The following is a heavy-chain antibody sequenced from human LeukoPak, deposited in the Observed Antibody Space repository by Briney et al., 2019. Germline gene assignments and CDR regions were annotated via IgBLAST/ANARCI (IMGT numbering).Heavy chain of an antibody. V-gene: IGHV3-48*03. Sequence: RGSLRLSCAASGFTLSSYEMNWVRQTPAKALEWLSYISSSGSTIYYADSVKGRFTISRDNAKSSLYLQMNTLRAEDTAVYYCARAGHVITMIVVLDAFDIWGQGTMVTVSS. D-gene: IGHD3-22*01. CDR1: GFTLSSYE. CDR2: ISSSGSTI. CDR3: ARAGHVITMIVVLDAFDI. J-gene: IGHJ3*02.